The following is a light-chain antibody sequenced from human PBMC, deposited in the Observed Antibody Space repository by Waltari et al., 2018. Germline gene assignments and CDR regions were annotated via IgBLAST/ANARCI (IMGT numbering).Light chain of an antibody. CDR3: QVWDSSSDHPYV. CDR1: NIGSKS. CDR2: DDS. J-gene: IGLJ1*01. V-gene: IGLV3-21*03. Sequence: SYVLTQPRSVSVAPGKTARITCGGNNIGSKSVHWYQQTPGQAPVLVVSDDSARPPGIPERFSGSNSGNTATLTISRVEAGDEADYYCQVWDSSSDHPYVFGTGTKVTVL.